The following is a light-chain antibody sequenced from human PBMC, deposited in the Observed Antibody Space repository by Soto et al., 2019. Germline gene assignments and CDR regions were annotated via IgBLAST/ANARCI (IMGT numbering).Light chain of an antibody. V-gene: IGKV3-20*01. CDR1: ESVASSY. CDR2: GAS. J-gene: IGKJ1*01. CDR3: QQYGRSPWT. Sequence: IVLPQPPGTLSVSPGGRATLSCRASESVASSYLAWYQQIPGQAPRLLIYGASSRATGIPDRFSGSGSGTDFTLTITRLQPEDFAVYYCQQYGRSPWTYGQGTKVDIK.